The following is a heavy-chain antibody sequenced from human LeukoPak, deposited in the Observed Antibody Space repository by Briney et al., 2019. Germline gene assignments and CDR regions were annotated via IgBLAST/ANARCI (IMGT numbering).Heavy chain of an antibody. J-gene: IGHJ4*02. V-gene: IGHV3-21*01. D-gene: IGHD2-2*01. CDR3: ARETDSTLFDY. CDR2: ISSSSYI. Sequence: GGSLRLSCAASGFTFSSYSMNWVRQAPGKGLEWVSCISSSSYIYYADSVKGRFTISRDNAKNSLYLQMNSLRAEDTTVYYCARETDSTLFDYWGQGTLVTVSS. CDR1: GFTFSSYS.